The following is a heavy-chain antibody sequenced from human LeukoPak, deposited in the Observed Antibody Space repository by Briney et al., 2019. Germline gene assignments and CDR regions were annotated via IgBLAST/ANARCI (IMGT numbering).Heavy chain of an antibody. CDR1: GFTFSHYG. CDR2: IWSDGTNQ. Sequence: GGSLRLSCAAAGFTFSHYGMHWVRQAPGKGLEWVAVIWSDGTNQYYGDSVKGRLTISRDDSGNTVYLQMNSLRPDDTGVYYCAIDAQRGFDYSNSLEYWGQGTPVTVST. V-gene: IGHV3-33*01. J-gene: IGHJ4*02. CDR3: AIDAQRGFDYSNSLEY. D-gene: IGHD4-11*01.